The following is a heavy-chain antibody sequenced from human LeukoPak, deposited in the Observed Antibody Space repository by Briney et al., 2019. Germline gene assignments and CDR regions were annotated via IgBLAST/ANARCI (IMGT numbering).Heavy chain of an antibody. Sequence: PSQTLSLTCTVSGGSISSGGYYWSWIRQPPGKGLEWIGYIYHSGSTYYNPSLKSRVTISVDRSKNQFSLKLSSVTAADTAVYYCARDVVVPAARLAFDIWGQGTMVTVSS. D-gene: IGHD2-2*01. CDR2: IYHSGST. CDR1: GGSISSGGYY. CDR3: ARDVVVPAARLAFDI. V-gene: IGHV4-30-2*01. J-gene: IGHJ3*02.